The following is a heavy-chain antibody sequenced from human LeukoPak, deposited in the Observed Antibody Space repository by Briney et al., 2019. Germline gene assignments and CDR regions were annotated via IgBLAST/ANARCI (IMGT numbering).Heavy chain of an antibody. CDR2: ISSSGSTI. V-gene: IGHV3-48*04. D-gene: IGHD3-16*01. J-gene: IGHJ4*02. CDR1: GFTFSSYW. Sequence: PGGSLRLSCAASGFTFSSYWMSWVRQAPGKGLEWVSYISSSGSTIYYADSVKGRFTISRDNAKNSLYLQMNSLRAEDTAVYYCARYDYVWGTHGYWGQGTLVTVSS. CDR3: ARYDYVWGTHGY.